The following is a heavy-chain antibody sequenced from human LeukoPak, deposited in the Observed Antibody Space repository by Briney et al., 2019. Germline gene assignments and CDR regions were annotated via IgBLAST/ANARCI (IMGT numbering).Heavy chain of an antibody. D-gene: IGHD3-22*01. CDR3: ARGRGDSKGTSFHY. J-gene: IGHJ4*02. CDR1: GGSFSGYY. CDR2: INHSGST. Sequence: ASETLSLTCAVYGGSFSGYYWSWIRQPPGKGLEWIGEINHSGSTNYNPSLKSRVTISVDTSKNQFSLKLSSVTAADTAVYYCARGRGDSKGTSFHYWGQGTLVTVSA. V-gene: IGHV4-34*01.